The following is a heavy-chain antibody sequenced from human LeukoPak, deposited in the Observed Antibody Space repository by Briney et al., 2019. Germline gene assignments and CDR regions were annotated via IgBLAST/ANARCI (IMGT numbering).Heavy chain of an antibody. Sequence: SETLSLTCSVSGDSIISTNYFWGWIRQPPGKGLEWIGSIYHSGSTYYNPSLKSRVTISVDTSKNQFSLKLSSVTAADTAVYYCATTVVTPADYYFDYWGQGTLVTVSS. V-gene: IGHV4-39*07. CDR3: ATTVVTPADYYFDY. J-gene: IGHJ4*02. D-gene: IGHD4-23*01. CDR1: GDSIISTNYF. CDR2: IYHSGST.